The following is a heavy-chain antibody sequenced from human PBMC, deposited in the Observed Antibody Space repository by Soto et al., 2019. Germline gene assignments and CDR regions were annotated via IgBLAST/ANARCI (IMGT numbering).Heavy chain of an antibody. D-gene: IGHD3-3*01. Sequence: ASVKVSCKASGYTFTSYGISWVRQAPGQGLEWMGWISAYNGNTNYAQKLQGRVTITRDTSASTAYMELSSLRSEDTAVYYCARLVGYYAPLDVWGQGTTVTVSS. CDR2: ISAYNGNT. CDR1: GYTFTSYG. CDR3: ARLVGYYAPLDV. J-gene: IGHJ6*02. V-gene: IGHV1-18*01.